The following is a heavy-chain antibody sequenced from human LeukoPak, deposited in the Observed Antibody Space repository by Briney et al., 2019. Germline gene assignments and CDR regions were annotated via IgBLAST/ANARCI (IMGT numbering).Heavy chain of an antibody. Sequence: PGGSLRLSCAASGFTFSSYGMHWVRQAPGKGLEWAAFIRYDGSNKYYADSVKGRFTISRDNSKNTLYLQMNSLRAEDTAVYYCAKDRLGEVAAQIDYWGQGTLVTVSS. D-gene: IGHD6-6*01. J-gene: IGHJ4*02. CDR2: IRYDGSNK. CDR1: GFTFSSYG. CDR3: AKDRLGEVAAQIDY. V-gene: IGHV3-30*02.